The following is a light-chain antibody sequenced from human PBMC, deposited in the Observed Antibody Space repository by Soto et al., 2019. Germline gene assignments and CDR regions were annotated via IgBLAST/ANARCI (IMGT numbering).Light chain of an antibody. V-gene: IGKV3-20*01. CDR1: QSVTTR. CDR2: GAS. J-gene: IGKJ5*01. Sequence: IVLTQSPGTPSLSPGERVTLSCRPSQSVTTRLAWYQHKPGQAPTLLMSGASNRASGVPVRFSGSGSGTDFTLTITRLEPEDFALYYCQQYGGSPITFGLGTRLEIK. CDR3: QQYGGSPIT.